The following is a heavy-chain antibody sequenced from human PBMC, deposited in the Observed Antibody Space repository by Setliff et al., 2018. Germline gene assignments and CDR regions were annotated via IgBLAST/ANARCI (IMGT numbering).Heavy chain of an antibody. D-gene: IGHD1-1*01. CDR2: IYHGGDT. V-gene: IGHV4-39*01. J-gene: IGHJ4*02. Sequence: PSETLSLTCSVSGDSISSGNFYWTWIRQPPGKGLEWIGRIYHGGDTYYNASLKSRLTISVDTSKNQFSLKLRSVTAADTAVYYCARTGTYRYFDYWGQGALVTVSS. CDR1: GDSISSGNFY. CDR3: ARTGTYRYFDY.